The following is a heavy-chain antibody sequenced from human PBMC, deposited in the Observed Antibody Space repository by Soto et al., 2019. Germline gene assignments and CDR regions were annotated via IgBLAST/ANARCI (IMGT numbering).Heavy chain of an antibody. J-gene: IGHJ4*02. V-gene: IGHV4-61*01. CDR1: GCSVSSGSYY. D-gene: IGHD5-12*01. CDR2: IYYSGST. CDR3: AREGIVATRVY. Sequence: QVQLQESGPGLVKPSETLSLTCTVSGCSVSSGSYYWSWIRQPPGKGLEWIGYIYYSGSTNYNPSLKSRGTISVDTSNHQFSLKLSSVTAADTAVYYCAREGIVATRVYWGQGTLVTVSS.